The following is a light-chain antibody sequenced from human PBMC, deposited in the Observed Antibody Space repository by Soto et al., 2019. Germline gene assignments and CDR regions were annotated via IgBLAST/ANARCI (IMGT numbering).Light chain of an antibody. J-gene: IGLJ1*01. CDR3: SSYAGTNNFGV. CDR2: DVS. Sequence: QSALTQPASVSGSPGQSITISCTGTSSDVGGYNYVSWYQHHPGEAPELMIYDVSKRPSGVSNRFSGSKSGNTASLTVSGLQVEDEADYYCSSYAGTNNFGVFGTGTRVTIL. V-gene: IGLV2-8*01. CDR1: SSDVGGYNY.